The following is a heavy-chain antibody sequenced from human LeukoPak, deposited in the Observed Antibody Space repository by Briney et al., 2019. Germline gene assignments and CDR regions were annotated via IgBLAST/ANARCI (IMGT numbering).Heavy chain of an antibody. J-gene: IGHJ4*02. Sequence: RTGGPLRLSCAASGFTFSSYAVHWVRQAPGKGLEGVAVISYDGSNKYYADSVKGRFTISRDNSNNTLYLQMNSLRAEDTAVYYCARDPQKYSSSWSLGYWGQGTLVTVPS. CDR2: ISYDGSNK. CDR3: ARDPQKYSSSWSLGY. V-gene: IGHV3-30*04. D-gene: IGHD6-13*01. CDR1: GFTFSSYA.